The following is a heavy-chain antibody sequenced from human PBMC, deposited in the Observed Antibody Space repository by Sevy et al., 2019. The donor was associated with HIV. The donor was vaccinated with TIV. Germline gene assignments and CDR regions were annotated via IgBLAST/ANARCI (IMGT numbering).Heavy chain of an antibody. V-gene: IGHV3-30-3*01. D-gene: IGHD7-27*01. CDR3: TRDQLGSIDY. CDR2: VSSDGSEI. Sequence: GGSLRLSCAVSGFTFSTYAMHWVRQAPGEGLECVAMVSSDGSEINYADSVKGRFTISTDNSRNTLYLQMNSLRTEDTALYYCTRDQLGSIDYWGQGTLVTVSS. CDR1: GFTFSTYA. J-gene: IGHJ4*02.